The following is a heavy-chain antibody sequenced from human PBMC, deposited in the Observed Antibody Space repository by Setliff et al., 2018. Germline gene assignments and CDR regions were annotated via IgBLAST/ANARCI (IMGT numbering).Heavy chain of an antibody. J-gene: IGHJ4*02. CDR1: GFIVSSDW. D-gene: IGHD3-10*01. CDR3: VGWFGDLLNS. Sequence: GGSLRLSCAASGFIVSSDWMSWIRQGPGKGLEWVAHIYQYGSAKYYVDSVKGRFTITRDNAKNSLYMQMNSLRDEDTAVYYCVGWFGDLLNSWGQGTLVTVSS. V-gene: IGHV3-7*01. CDR2: IYQYGSAK.